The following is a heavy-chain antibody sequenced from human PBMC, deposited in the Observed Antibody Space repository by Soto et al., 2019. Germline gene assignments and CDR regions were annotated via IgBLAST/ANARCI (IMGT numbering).Heavy chain of an antibody. J-gene: IGHJ5*02. CDR1: GGSISSYY. V-gene: IGHV4-59*01. CDR3: ARDTLYGSGSYYNWFDP. CDR2: TYYSGST. Sequence: SETLSLTCTVSGGSISSYYWSWIRQPPGKGLEWIGYTYYSGSTNYNPSLKSRVTISVDTSKNQFSLKLSSVAAADTAVYYCARDTLYGSGSYYNWFDPWGQGTLVTVSS. D-gene: IGHD3-10*01.